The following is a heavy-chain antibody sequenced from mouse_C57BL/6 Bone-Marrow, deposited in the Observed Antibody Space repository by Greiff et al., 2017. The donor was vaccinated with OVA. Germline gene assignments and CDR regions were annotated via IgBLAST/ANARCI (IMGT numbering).Heavy chain of an antibody. V-gene: IGHV1-50*01. CDR1: GYTFTSYW. Sequence: QVQLQQPGAELVKPGASVKLSCKASGYTFTSYWMQWVKQRPGQGLEWIGEIDPSDSDTNYNQKFKGKATLTVDTSSSTAYMQLSSLTSEDSAVYYCARKAIYYDDDVGYGYFDVWGTGTTVTVSS. CDR3: ARKAIYYDDDVGYGYFDV. J-gene: IGHJ1*03. D-gene: IGHD2-4*01. CDR2: IDPSDSDT.